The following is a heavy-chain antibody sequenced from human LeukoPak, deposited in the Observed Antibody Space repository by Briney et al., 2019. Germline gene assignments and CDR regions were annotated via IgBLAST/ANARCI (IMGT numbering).Heavy chain of an antibody. CDR1: GGSISSSSYY. CDR3: ARRKIMGNWFDP. Sequence: PSETLSLTCTVSGGSISSSSYYWGWIRQPPGRGLEWIGSMFYSGSTYYNPSLKSRVTISVDTSKNQFSLKLNSVTAADTAVYHCARRKIMGNWFDPWGQGTLVTVSS. V-gene: IGHV4-39*01. D-gene: IGHD3-16*01. J-gene: IGHJ5*02. CDR2: MFYSGST.